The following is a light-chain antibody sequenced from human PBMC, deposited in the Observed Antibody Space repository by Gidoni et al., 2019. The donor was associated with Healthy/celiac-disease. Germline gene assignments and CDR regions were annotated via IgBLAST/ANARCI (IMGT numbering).Light chain of an antibody. CDR3: QQSYSTPGT. CDR2: AAS. Sequence: IQMTQSPSSLSASVGDRVPITCRASQSISSYLNCYQQKPGKAPKLLIYAASSLQSGVPSRFSGSGSGTDFTLTISSLQPEDFGTYYCQQSYSTPGTFGQGTKVEIK. V-gene: IGKV1-39*01. CDR1: QSISSY. J-gene: IGKJ1*01.